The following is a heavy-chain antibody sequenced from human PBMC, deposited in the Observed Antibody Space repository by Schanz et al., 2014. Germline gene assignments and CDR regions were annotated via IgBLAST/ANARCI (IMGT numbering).Heavy chain of an antibody. Sequence: QVQLVESGGTLVKPGGSLRLSCVVSGFTFSDYYMSWIRQAPGKGLEWVSYISSSSSYTNYADSVKGRFTISRDNAKNSLYLQMNSLRAEDTAVYYCAKHVRSLTGNDYWGQGTLVTVSS. J-gene: IGHJ4*02. D-gene: IGHD3-9*01. CDR2: ISSSSSYT. CDR3: AKHVRSLTGNDY. CDR1: GFTFSDYY. V-gene: IGHV3-11*05.